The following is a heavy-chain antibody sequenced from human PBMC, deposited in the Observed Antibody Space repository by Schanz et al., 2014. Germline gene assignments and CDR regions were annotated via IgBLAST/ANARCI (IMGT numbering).Heavy chain of an antibody. Sequence: EVQLLESGGGLVQPGKSLRLSCAASGFGFSSYSMNWVRQAPGKGLEWVSYVSRSTPDIYYADSVKGRFTMSRDNAKNSVFLQMNSLRAEDTAVYYCVRDSFFAFDYWGQGTLVTVSS. CDR1: GFGFSSYS. CDR2: VSRSTPDI. CDR3: VRDSFFAFDY. J-gene: IGHJ4*02. V-gene: IGHV3-48*01. D-gene: IGHD3-3*01.